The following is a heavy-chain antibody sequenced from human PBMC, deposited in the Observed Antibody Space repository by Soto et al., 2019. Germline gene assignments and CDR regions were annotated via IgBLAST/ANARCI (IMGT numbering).Heavy chain of an antibody. CDR1: GGSISSYY. V-gene: IGHV4-59*08. CDR3: ARQYYYYSYMDV. CDR2: IYYSGST. J-gene: IGHJ6*03. Sequence: QVQLQESGPGLVKPSETLSLTCTVSGGSISSYYWSWIRQPPGKGLGWIGYIYYSGSTNYNPSLKSGVTISVDTSKNQFSLKLSSVTAADTAVYYCARQYYYYSYMDVWGKGTTVTVSS.